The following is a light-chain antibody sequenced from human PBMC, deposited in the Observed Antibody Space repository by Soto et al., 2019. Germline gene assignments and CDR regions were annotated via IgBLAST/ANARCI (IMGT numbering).Light chain of an antibody. CDR1: QSVSSTY. CDR2: DAS. V-gene: IGKV3-20*01. CDR3: QHYGRSQCLFT. J-gene: IGKJ3*01. Sequence: EIVLTQSPGTLSLSPGERATLSCRASQSVSSTYLAWYQQKPGQAPRLLIYDASSRATGIPDRFSGSGSESDFGFTIRTLEYVYFAVYYCQHYGRSQCLFTFGAVTKVDIK.